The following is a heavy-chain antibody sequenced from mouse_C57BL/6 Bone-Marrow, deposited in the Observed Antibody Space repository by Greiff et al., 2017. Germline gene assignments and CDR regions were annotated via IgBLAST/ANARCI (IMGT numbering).Heavy chain of an antibody. CDR1: GFSLTSYG. J-gene: IGHJ3*01. CDR2: IWSGGST. CDR3: ASSIFAY. Sequence: QVQLKQSGPGLVQPSQSLSITCTVSGFSLTSYGVHWVRQSPGKGLEWLGVIWSGGSTDYNAAFISRLSISKDNSKSQVFFKMNSLQADDTAIDYCASSIFAYWGQGTLVTVSA. V-gene: IGHV2-2*01.